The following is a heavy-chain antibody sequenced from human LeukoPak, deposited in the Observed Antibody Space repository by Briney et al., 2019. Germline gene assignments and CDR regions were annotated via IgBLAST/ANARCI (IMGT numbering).Heavy chain of an antibody. D-gene: IGHD3-3*01. V-gene: IGHV4-59*01. CDR2: IYYSGST. Sequence: SETLSLTCTVSGGSMSSYYWSWIRQPPGKGLEWIGYIYYSGSTNYNPSLKSRVTISVDTSKNQFSLKLSSVTAADTAVYYCARSNYDFWSGPSRGYYYYMDVWGKGTTVTVSS. CDR3: ARSNYDFWSGPSRGYYYYMDV. J-gene: IGHJ6*03. CDR1: GGSMSSYY.